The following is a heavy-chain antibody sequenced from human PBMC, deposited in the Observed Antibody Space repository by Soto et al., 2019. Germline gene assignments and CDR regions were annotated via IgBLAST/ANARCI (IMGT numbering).Heavy chain of an antibody. D-gene: IGHD2-8*01. V-gene: IGHV1-2*04. CDR2: INPNSGGT. Sequence: ASVKVSCKASGYTFTGYYMHWVRQAPGQGLEWMGWINPNSGGTNYAQKFQGWVTMTRDTSISTAYMELSRLRSDDTAVYYCARAVYGGAHWFDPWGQGTLVTVSS. CDR1: GYTFTGYY. J-gene: IGHJ5*02. CDR3: ARAVYGGAHWFDP.